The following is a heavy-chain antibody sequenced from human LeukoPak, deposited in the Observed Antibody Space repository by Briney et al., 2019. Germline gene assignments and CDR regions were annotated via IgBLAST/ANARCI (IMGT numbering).Heavy chain of an antibody. CDR2: INSDGSST. CDR1: GFTFSSYW. Sequence: GGSLRLSCAASGFTFSSYWMHWVRQAPGKGLVWVSRINSDGSSTSYADSVKGRFTISRDNAKNTLYLQMNSLRAEDTAVYYCARDFRLRYFENYYMDVWGKGTTVTVSS. V-gene: IGHV3-74*01. D-gene: IGHD3-9*01. CDR3: ARDFRLRYFENYYMDV. J-gene: IGHJ6*03.